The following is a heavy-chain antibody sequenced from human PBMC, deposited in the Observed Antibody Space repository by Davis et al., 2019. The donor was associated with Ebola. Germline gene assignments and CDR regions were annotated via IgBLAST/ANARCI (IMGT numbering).Heavy chain of an antibody. CDR2: LYGAT. J-gene: IGHJ4*02. CDR3: ASILQYYYDSSGYYVGIYFDY. Sequence: MPSETLSLTCTVSGGSISSSSYYWGWIRQPPGKGLEWIGYLYGATNYNPSLKSRVTISVDTSKNQFSLRLKSVTAADTAVYYCASILQYYYDSSGYYVGIYFDYWGQGTLVTVSS. V-gene: IGHV4-61*05. D-gene: IGHD3-22*01. CDR1: GGSISSSSYY.